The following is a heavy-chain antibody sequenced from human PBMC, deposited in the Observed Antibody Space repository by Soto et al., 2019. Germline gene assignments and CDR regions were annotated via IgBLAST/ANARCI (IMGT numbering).Heavy chain of an antibody. Sequence: QVQLVQSGAEVKKPGASVKVSCKASGYTFTSYDINSVRQATGQGFEYLGWMNPNSGNTGYVKKFQGRVTMTRDTSLSTAYMELSSLRSEDTAVYYCSRAIKYADYSWWFDPWGPCAPVTVS. D-gene: IGHD4-17*01. CDR1: GYTFTSYD. CDR2: MNPNSGNT. J-gene: IGHJ5*02. CDR3: SRAIKYADYSWWFDP. V-gene: IGHV1-8*01.